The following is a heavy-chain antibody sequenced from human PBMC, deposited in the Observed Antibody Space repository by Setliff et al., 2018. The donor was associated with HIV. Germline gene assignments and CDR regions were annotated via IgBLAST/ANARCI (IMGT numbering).Heavy chain of an antibody. Sequence: PSETLSLTCAVYNGSFSEYYWTWVRQPPGKELEWIGEISHGGRSTYNPSLKSRVAISVDTSKNQFSLKLNTVTAADTALDFCARLEVPLIEGISPALWGQGTLVTV. J-gene: IGHJ4*02. V-gene: IGHV4-34*01. CDR3: ARLEVPLIEGISPAL. CDR2: ISHGGRS. D-gene: IGHD3-22*01. CDR1: NGSFSEYY.